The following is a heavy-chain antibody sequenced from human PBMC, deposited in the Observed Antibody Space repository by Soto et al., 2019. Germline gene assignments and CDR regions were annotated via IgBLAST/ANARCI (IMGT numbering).Heavy chain of an antibody. CDR2: INHSGST. CDR1: GGSFSGYY. V-gene: IGHV4-34*01. Sequence: QVQLQQWGAGLLKPSETLSLTCAVYGGSFSGYYWSWIRQPPGKGLEWIGEINHSGSTNYNPSLKSRVTISVDTSKNQFSLKLSSVTAADTAVYYCAISIAAAVRASRGWFDPWGQGTLVTVSS. CDR3: AISIAAAVRASRGWFDP. D-gene: IGHD6-13*01. J-gene: IGHJ5*02.